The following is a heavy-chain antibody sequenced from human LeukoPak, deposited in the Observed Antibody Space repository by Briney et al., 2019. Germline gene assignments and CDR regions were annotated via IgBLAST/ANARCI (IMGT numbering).Heavy chain of an antibody. CDR1: GGSISSYY. Sequence: SETLSLTCTVSGGSISSYYWSWLRQPPGKGLERIGYIYYSGTTNYNPSLKSRVTISVDTSKNLFSLRLSSVTAADTAVYFCARGSWEMAKVRPFDYWGQGTLVTVSS. J-gene: IGHJ4*02. V-gene: IGHV4-59*01. CDR2: IYYSGTT. CDR3: ARGSWEMAKVRPFDY. D-gene: IGHD5-24*01.